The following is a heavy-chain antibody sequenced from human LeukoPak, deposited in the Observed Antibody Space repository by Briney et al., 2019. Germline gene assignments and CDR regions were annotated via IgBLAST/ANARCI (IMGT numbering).Heavy chain of an antibody. CDR1: GFTFSSYA. CDR2: ISGSGDST. J-gene: IGHJ4*02. V-gene: IGHV3-23*01. CDR3: AKTRPLDSSSWSHGDY. D-gene: IGHD6-13*01. Sequence: GGSLRLSCAASGFTFSSYAMSWVRQAPGRGLEWVSAISGSGDSTYYGDSVKGRFTISRDNSKNTLYLQMNSLRAEDTAVYYCAKTRPLDSSSWSHGDYWGQGTLVTVSS.